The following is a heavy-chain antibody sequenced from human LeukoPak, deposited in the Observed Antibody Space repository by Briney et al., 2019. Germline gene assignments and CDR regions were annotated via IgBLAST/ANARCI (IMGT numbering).Heavy chain of an antibody. CDR1: VGSLSSGSSY. V-gene: IGHV4-61*02. CDR3: ARVASSMVRGVTSFDY. D-gene: IGHD3-10*01. J-gene: IGHJ4*02. CDR2: IYTSGST. Sequence: PSQTLSLTRTVSVGSLSSGSSYWSWIRQPAGKGLEWIGRIYTSGSTNYNPFLKSRVTISVDTSKTQFSLKLSSVTAADTAVYYCARVASSMVRGVTSFDYWGQGTLVTVSS.